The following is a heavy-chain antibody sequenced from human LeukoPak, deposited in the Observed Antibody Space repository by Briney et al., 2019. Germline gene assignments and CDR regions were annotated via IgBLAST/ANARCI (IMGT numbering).Heavy chain of an antibody. J-gene: IGHJ4*02. V-gene: IGHV3-23*01. CDR3: TKAPSASSSSCYNY. CDR1: GFTFSNYS. CDR2: ISGSDTST. Sequence: GGSLRLSCAASGFTFSNYSMSWVRQAPGKGLEWVSSISGSDTSTYYADSVKGRFTISRDNSKNTLELQMNSLRAEDMAVYYCTKAPSASSSSCYNYWGQGILVTVSS. D-gene: IGHD2-2*02.